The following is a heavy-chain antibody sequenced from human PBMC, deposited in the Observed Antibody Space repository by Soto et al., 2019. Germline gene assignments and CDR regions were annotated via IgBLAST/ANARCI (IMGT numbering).Heavy chain of an antibody. Sequence: GSLRLSCAASGXTFSSYSIHWVRQAPGRGLGWVAVISYDGGRTYYADSVKGRFTIFRDNSKNTLYLQMKSLIPDETAMYYCARPQYYYGSGTSGPSYWGQGTLVTVS. CDR3: ARPQYYYGSGTSGPSY. CDR2: ISYDGGRT. V-gene: IGHV3-30-3*01. D-gene: IGHD3-10*01. J-gene: IGHJ4*02. CDR1: GXTFSSYS.